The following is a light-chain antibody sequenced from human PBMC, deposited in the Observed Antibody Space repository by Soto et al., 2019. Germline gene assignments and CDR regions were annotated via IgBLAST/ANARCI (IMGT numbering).Light chain of an antibody. Sequence: QSVLTQPASVSGSPGQSITISCTGTYSDVGGYNRVSWYQHHPGKAPKMLIFEVSTRPSGISDRFSGSKSGDTASLTISGLQAEDEADYYCCSYAGSSLVVFGGGTKLTVL. J-gene: IGLJ2*01. CDR3: CSYAGSSLVV. CDR1: YSDVGGYNR. V-gene: IGLV2-23*02. CDR2: EVS.